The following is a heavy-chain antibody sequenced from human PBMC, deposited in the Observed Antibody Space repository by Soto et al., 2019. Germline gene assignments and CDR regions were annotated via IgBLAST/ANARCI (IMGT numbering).Heavy chain of an antibody. V-gene: IGHV3-49*03. CDR2: IRSKAYGGTT. D-gene: IGHD4-17*01. CDR1: GFTFGDYP. CDR3: ARDLASSDNDDLYGMDG. Sequence: SLTLSWIASGFTFGDYPFSWFRQAPGGWLEWVSFIRSKAYGGTTEYAASVKGRFTISRDDSKSIAYLQMNSLKSEDTAVYYCARDLASSDNDDLYGMDGWGQGTTGNVSS. J-gene: IGHJ6*02.